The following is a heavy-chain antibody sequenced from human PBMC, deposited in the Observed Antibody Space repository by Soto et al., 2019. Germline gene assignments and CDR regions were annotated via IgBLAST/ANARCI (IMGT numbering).Heavy chain of an antibody. CDR3: ARGRYCSASKCKPYYYGMDV. V-gene: IGHV1-69*12. Sequence: QVQLVQSGDEVKKPGTSVKVSCKASGGTFNNYAISWVRQVPGQGPEWMGGIIPVFRTPIYAQRFQGNVTITADESTTTAYMELSSLNSEDTAVYYCARGRYCSASKCKPYYYGMDVWGQGTTVTVSS. CDR2: IIPVFRTP. J-gene: IGHJ6*02. CDR1: GGTFNNYA. D-gene: IGHD2-15*01.